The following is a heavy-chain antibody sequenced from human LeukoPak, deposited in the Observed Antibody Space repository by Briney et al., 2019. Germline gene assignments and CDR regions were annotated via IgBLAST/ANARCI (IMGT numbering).Heavy chain of an antibody. CDR2: IEQDGSEK. J-gene: IGHJ4*02. D-gene: IGHD6-19*01. CDR3: ARGLGSGWPYYFDY. CDR1: GFTFSSYW. V-gene: IGHV3-7*03. Sequence: GGSLRLSCAASGFTFSSYWMSWVRQAPGKGLEWVANIEQDGSEKYYVDSVKGRFTISRDNAKNSLYLQMNSLRAEDTAVYYCARGLGSGWPYYFDYWGQGTLVTVSS.